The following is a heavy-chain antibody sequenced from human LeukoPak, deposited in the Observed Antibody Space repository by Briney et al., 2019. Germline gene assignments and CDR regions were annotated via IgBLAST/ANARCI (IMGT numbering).Heavy chain of an antibody. Sequence: SETLSLTCTVSGGSISSYYWSWIRQPPGKGLEWIGYIYYSGSTNYNPSLKSRVTISVDTSKNQFSLKLSSVTAADTAVYYCARVFAGYFDWLLSGGAFDIWGQGTMVTVSS. V-gene: IGHV4-59*01. D-gene: IGHD3-9*01. J-gene: IGHJ3*02. CDR1: GGSISSYY. CDR3: ARVFAGYFDWLLSGGAFDI. CDR2: IYYSGST.